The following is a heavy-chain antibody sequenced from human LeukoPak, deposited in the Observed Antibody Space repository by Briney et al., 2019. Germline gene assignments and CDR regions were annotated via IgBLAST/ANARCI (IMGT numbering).Heavy chain of an antibody. Sequence: ASVKVSCKASGYTFTAYYMHWVRQAPGQGLEWMGIINPSSGDTSYAQKFQGRVTMTRDTSTSTVYMELSGLRSEDTAVYYCAGGAWFGELLTPVDYWGQGSLVTVSS. V-gene: IGHV1-46*01. J-gene: IGHJ4*02. CDR2: INPSSGDT. CDR3: AGGAWFGELLTPVDY. D-gene: IGHD3-10*01. CDR1: GYTFTAYY.